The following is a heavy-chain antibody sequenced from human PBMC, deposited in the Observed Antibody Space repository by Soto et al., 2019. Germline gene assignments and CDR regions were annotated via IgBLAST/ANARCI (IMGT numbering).Heavy chain of an antibody. D-gene: IGHD6-19*01. J-gene: IGHJ4*02. CDR2: INAGNGIT. CDR3: AIYIIAVAGSFDY. V-gene: IGHV1-3*01. Sequence: ASVKVSCKASGYTFTDYFMNWMRQAPGQRLEWMGWINAGNGITKYAQKLQGRVTITTDTSTSTAYMELSSLRSEDTAVYYCAIYIIAVAGSFDYWGQGTLVTVSS. CDR1: GYTFTDYF.